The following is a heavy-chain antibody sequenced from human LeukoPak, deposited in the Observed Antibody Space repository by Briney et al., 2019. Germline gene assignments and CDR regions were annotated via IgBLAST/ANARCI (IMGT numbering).Heavy chain of an antibody. V-gene: IGHV3-74*03. CDR2: INSDGSRT. Sequence: GSLRLSCAASGFTFSSYAMSWVRQAPGKGLVWVSRINSDGSRTTYADSVKGRFTISRDNAKNTLYLQMNSLRAEDTAVYYCASSTGGGNWFDPWGQGTLVTVSS. J-gene: IGHJ5*02. CDR1: GFTFSSYA. CDR3: ASSTGGGNWFDP. D-gene: IGHD2-2*01.